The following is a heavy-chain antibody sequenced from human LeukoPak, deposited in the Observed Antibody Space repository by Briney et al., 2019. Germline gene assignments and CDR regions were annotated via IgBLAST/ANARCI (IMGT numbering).Heavy chain of an antibody. CDR1: GDSVSSNSAA. D-gene: IGHD1-14*01. Sequence: SQTLSLTCTISGDSVSSNSAAWNWIRQSPSRGLEWLGRIYYRSQWKNDYAVSVRSRISVNADTSQNQFSLQLNSVSPEDSAVYYCVRDEPGPGTNFDYWGQGILVTVSS. CDR2: IYYRSQWKN. V-gene: IGHV6-1*01. J-gene: IGHJ4*02. CDR3: VRDEPGPGTNFDY.